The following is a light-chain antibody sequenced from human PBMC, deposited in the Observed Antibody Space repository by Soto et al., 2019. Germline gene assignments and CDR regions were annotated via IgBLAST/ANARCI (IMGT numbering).Light chain of an antibody. V-gene: IGKV1-39*01. CDR2: AAS. CDR3: QQSYSTFSIT. CDR1: QSISSY. J-gene: IGKJ5*01. Sequence: DIQMTQSPSSLSASVGDRVTITCRASQSISSYLNCYQQKPGKAPKLLIYAASSLQSGVPSRFNGSGSGTDFTLTISSLQPEDFATYYCQQSYSTFSITFGQGTRLEIK.